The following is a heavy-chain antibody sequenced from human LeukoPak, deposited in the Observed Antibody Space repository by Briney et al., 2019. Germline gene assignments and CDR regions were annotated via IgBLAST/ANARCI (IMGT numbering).Heavy chain of an antibody. Sequence: GGSLRLSCAASGFTFSSYEMNWVRQAPGKGLEWVSYISSSGSTIYYADSVKGRFTISRDNAKNTLYLQMNSLRAEDTAVYYCARGGSYYPLDYWGQGTLVTVSS. CDR3: ARGGSYYPLDY. CDR1: GFTFSSYE. J-gene: IGHJ4*02. D-gene: IGHD1-26*01. CDR2: ISSSGSTI. V-gene: IGHV3-48*03.